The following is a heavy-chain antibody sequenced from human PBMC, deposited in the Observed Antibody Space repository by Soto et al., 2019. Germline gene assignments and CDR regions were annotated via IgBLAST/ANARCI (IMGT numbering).Heavy chain of an antibody. CDR3: ASQRINMVRGVIGYYYGMDV. Sequence: PSETLSLTCTVSGGSISSYYWSWIRQPPGKGLDWIGYIYYSGSTNYDPSLKSRVTISVDTSKNQFSLKLSSVTAADTAVYYCASQRINMVRGVIGYYYGMDVWGQGTTVTVSS. J-gene: IGHJ6*02. CDR1: GGSISSYY. D-gene: IGHD3-10*01. V-gene: IGHV4-59*01. CDR2: IYYSGST.